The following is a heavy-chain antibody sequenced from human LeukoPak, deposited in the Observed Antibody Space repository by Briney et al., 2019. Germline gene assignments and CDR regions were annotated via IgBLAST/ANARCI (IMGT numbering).Heavy chain of an antibody. CDR3: VRDQHYDSSGFRLDY. CDR2: IKQDGSVK. J-gene: IGHJ4*02. D-gene: IGHD3-22*01. Sequence: AGGSLRLSCAASGFMFSSYWMSWVRQAPGKGLEWVANIKQDGSVKYYVDFVKGRFTISRDNAKNSLYLQMNSLRAEDAAVYYCVRDQHYDSSGFRLDYWGRGTLVTVSS. V-gene: IGHV3-7*03. CDR1: GFMFSSYW.